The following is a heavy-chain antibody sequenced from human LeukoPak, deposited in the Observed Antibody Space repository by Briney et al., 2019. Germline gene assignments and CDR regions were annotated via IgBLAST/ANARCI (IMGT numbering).Heavy chain of an antibody. CDR2: IDANNGDT. D-gene: IGHD4-11*01. CDR3: ARDPPSVTLYFFDY. CDR1: GYTFRGNY. Sequence: GASVKISCKASGYTFRGNYIHWLRQAPGQGLEWMGWIDANNGDTKSAQKFQGRVTMSRDTSISTAYMDLSSLSPDDAAVYYCARDPPSVTLYFFDYWGQGTLVTVSS. J-gene: IGHJ4*02. V-gene: IGHV1-2*02.